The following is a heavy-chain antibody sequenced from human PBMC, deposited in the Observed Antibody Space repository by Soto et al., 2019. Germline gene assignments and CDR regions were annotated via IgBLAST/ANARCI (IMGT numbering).Heavy chain of an antibody. CDR1: GGTFSIHA. V-gene: IGHV1-69*13. Sequence: SVKVSCKAPGGTFSIHAINWVRQAPGQGLEWMGRIIPIFSTTNYAQKFQGRVTMTADESTITAYLELSSLKQDDTAVYYCAREVAADGTFREDVFDIWGQGTLVTVSS. CDR3: AREVAADGTFREDVFDI. D-gene: IGHD6-13*01. CDR2: IIPIFSTT. J-gene: IGHJ3*02.